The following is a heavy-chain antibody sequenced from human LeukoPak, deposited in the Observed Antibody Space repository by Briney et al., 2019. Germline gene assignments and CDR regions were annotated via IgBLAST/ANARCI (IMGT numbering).Heavy chain of an antibody. Sequence: KPSETLSLTCTVSGGSISSYYWSWIRQPPGKGLEWIGYIYYSGSTNYNPSLKSRVTISVDTSKNQFSLKLSSVTAADTAVYYCARHVGYCSSTSCYYYYGMDVWGQGTTVTVSS. CDR1: GGSISSYY. CDR3: ARHVGYCSSTSCYYYYGMDV. J-gene: IGHJ6*02. V-gene: IGHV4-59*08. D-gene: IGHD2-2*01. CDR2: IYYSGST.